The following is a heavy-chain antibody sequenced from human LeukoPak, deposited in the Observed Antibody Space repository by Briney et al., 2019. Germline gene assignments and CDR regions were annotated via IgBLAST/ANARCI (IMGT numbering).Heavy chain of an antibody. D-gene: IGHD4-17*01. Sequence: GGSLRLSCAASGFTFSSYAMSWVRQAPGKGLEWVSAISGSGGSTYYADSVKGRFTISRDNSKNTLYLQMNSLRAEDTAVYYCAKSGSYYGDYQWYYFDYWGQGTLVTVSS. CDR2: ISGSGGST. V-gene: IGHV3-23*01. CDR3: AKSGSYYGDYQWYYFDY. J-gene: IGHJ4*02. CDR1: GFTFSSYA.